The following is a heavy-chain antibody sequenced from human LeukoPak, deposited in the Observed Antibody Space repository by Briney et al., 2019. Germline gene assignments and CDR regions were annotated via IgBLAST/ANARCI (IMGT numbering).Heavy chain of an antibody. J-gene: IGHJ6*02. CDR1: GFTFSSYW. D-gene: IGHD6-6*01. V-gene: IGHV3-7*05. Sequence: GGSLRLSCAASGFTFSSYWLIWGRQAPGKGLEWVANIKQDGSEKGYVDSVKGRFAISRDNAKNSLFLQMDALRAEDTAVYYCARDPYSSTWSYGMDVWGQGTTVSVSS. CDR2: IKQDGSEK. CDR3: ARDPYSSTWSYGMDV.